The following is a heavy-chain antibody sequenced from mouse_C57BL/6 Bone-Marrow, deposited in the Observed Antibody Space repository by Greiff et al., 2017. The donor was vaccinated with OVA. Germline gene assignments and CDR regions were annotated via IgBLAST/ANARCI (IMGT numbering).Heavy chain of an antibody. D-gene: IGHD4-1*01. CDR2: INPSTGGT. CDR1: GYSFTGYY. CDR3: ARGGTSPFAY. V-gene: IGHV1-42*01. Sequence: EVQLQQSGPELVKPGASVKISCKASGYSFTGYYLNWVKQSPEKSLEWIGEINPSTGGTTYNQKFKAKATLTVDKSSSTAYMQLKSLTSEDSAVYYCARGGTSPFAYWGQGTLVTVCA. J-gene: IGHJ3*01.